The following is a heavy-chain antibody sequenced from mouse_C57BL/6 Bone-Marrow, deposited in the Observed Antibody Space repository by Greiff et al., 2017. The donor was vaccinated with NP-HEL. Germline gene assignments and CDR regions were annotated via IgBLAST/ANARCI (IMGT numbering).Heavy chain of an antibody. Sequence: EVKLQESGAELVRPGASVKLSCTASGFNITDDYMHWVKQRPEQGLEWIGWIDPENGDTEYASKFQGKATITADTSSNTAYLQLSSLTSEDTAVYYCTPNWDGYYFDYWGQGTTLTVSS. CDR2: IDPENGDT. J-gene: IGHJ2*01. CDR1: GFNITDDY. CDR3: TPNWDGYYFDY. V-gene: IGHV14-4*01. D-gene: IGHD4-1*01.